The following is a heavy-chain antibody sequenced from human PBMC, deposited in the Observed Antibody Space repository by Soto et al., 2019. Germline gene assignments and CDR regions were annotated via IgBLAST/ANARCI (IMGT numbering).Heavy chain of an antibody. Sequence: QVQLVESGGGVVQPGRSLRLSCAASGFTFSSYAMHWVRQAPGKGLEWVAVISYDGSNKYYADSVKGRFTISRDNSKNTLYLHMNSLRAEYTAVYYCARDRGYSVGRNWVDPWGQGTLVTVSS. CDR2: ISYDGSNK. CDR1: GFTFSSYA. CDR3: ARDRGYSVGRNWVDP. J-gene: IGHJ5*02. D-gene: IGHD5-18*01. V-gene: IGHV3-30-3*01.